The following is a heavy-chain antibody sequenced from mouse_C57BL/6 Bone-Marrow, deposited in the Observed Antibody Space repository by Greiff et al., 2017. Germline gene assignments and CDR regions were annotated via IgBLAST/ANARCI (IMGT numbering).Heavy chain of an antibody. V-gene: IGHV1-5*01. J-gene: IGHJ3*01. CDR1: GYTFTSYW. CDR2: IYPGNSDT. Sequence: VQLQQSGTVLARPGASVKMSCKTSGYTFTSYWMHWVKQRPGQGLEWIGAIYPGNSDTSYNQKFKGKVKLTAVTSASTAYMELSSLTNEDSAVYYCTRHHYGSSLFAYWGQGTLVTVSA. D-gene: IGHD1-1*01. CDR3: TRHHYGSSLFAY.